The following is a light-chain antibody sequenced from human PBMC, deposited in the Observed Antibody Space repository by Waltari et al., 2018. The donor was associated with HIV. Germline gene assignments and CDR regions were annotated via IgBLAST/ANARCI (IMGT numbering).Light chain of an antibody. V-gene: IGKV3-15*01. Sequence: EIVMTQSPATLSVSPGERATLSCRASHSVSSNLAWYQQKTGQAPRLLIYDASTRATGIPARFSGSGAGTEFTRTISSLQSEDFAVYYCQQYNNWPPVTFGGGTKVEIK. J-gene: IGKJ4*01. CDR1: HSVSSN. CDR2: DAS. CDR3: QQYNNWPPVT.